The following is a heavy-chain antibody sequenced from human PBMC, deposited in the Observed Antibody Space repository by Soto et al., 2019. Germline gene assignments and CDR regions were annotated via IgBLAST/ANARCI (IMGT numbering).Heavy chain of an antibody. CDR1: GFTFSSYA. CDR2: ISGSGGST. V-gene: IGHV3-23*01. CDR3: AKDFDYGDYGPYYFDY. J-gene: IGHJ4*02. D-gene: IGHD4-17*01. Sequence: GGSLRLSCAASGFTFSSYAMSWVRQAPGKGLEWVSAISGSGGSTYYAESEKGRFTISRDNSKNTLYLQMNSLRAEDTAVYYFAKDFDYGDYGPYYFDYWGQGTLVTVSS.